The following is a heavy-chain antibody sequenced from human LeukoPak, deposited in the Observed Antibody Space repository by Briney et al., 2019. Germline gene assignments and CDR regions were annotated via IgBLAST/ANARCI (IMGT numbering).Heavy chain of an antibody. CDR2: IIPIFGTA. CDR1: GGTFSSYA. J-gene: IGHJ6*03. V-gene: IGHV1-69*13. Sequence: ASVEVSCKASGGTFSSYAISWVRQAPGQGLEWMGGIIPIFGTANYAQKFQGRVTITADESTSTAYMELSSLRSEDTAVYYCARAHYGSGSYYNRYYYYYMDVWGKGTTVTISS. D-gene: IGHD3-10*01. CDR3: ARAHYGSGSYYNRYYYYYMDV.